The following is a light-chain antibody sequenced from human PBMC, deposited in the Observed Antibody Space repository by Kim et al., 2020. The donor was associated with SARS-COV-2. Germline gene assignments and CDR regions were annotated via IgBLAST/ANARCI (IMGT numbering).Light chain of an antibody. V-gene: IGLV3-12*01. Sequence: SSELTQPHSVSVASAHMATITCGGNNTGTKPVHWYHRKPGQDPVLVIYSETNRPSGIPERFSGSTPGNTNTLTISRIEAGDEADYYCQVWDSSSDIRVFGGGTQLTVL. CDR2: SET. CDR1: NTGTKP. CDR3: QVWDSSSDIRV. J-gene: IGLJ3*02.